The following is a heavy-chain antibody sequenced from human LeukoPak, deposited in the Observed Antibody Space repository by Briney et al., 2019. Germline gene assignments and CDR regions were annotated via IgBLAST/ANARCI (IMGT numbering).Heavy chain of an antibody. V-gene: IGHV4-34*01. CDR2: INHSGST. D-gene: IGHD3-10*01. CDR1: GGSFSGYY. Sequence: PSETLSLTCAVYGGSFSGYYWSWIRQPPGKGLEWIGEINHSGSTNYNPSLKNRGTISVDTSKNQFSLKLSSVTAADTAVYYCARRYGSGSYYWDYWGQGTLVTVSS. CDR3: ARRYGSGSYYWDY. J-gene: IGHJ4*02.